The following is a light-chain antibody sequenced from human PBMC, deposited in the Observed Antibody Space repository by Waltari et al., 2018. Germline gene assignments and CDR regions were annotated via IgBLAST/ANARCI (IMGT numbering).Light chain of an antibody. J-gene: IGLJ1*01. Sequence: QSALTQPASVSGSPGQSITISCTGTSSDVGGYKYVSWYQQHPGKAPKLMIYDVSNRPSGVSNRFYGSKSGNTASLTISGLQAEDEADYYCSSYTTSNTLVFGTGTNVIVL. CDR3: SSYTTSNTLV. V-gene: IGLV2-14*03. CDR2: DVS. CDR1: SSDVGGYKY.